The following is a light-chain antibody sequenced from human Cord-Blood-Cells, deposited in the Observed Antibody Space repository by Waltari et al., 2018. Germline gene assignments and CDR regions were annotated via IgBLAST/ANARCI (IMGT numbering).Light chain of an antibody. CDR3: QQYYSTPYT. Sequence: DIVMTQSPDSLAVSLGERATINGKSSQSVLYSSNNKNYLAWYQQKPGQPPKLLIYWASTREAGVPDRFIGSGSGTDFTLTISSLQAEDVAVYYCQQYYSTPYTFGQGTKLEIK. CDR1: QSVLYSSNNKNY. V-gene: IGKV4-1*01. CDR2: WAS. J-gene: IGKJ2*01.